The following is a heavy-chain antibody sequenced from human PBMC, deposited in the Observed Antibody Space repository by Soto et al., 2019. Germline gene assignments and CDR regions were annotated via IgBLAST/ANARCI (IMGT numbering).Heavy chain of an antibody. CDR3: AKTHTAMVNFDY. Sequence: QVQLVESGGGVVQPVRSLRLSCAASGFTFSSYGMHWVRQAPGKGLEWVAVISYDGSNKYYADSVKGRFTISRDNSKNTLYLQMNSLRAEDTAVYYCAKTHTAMVNFDYWGQGTLVTVSS. J-gene: IGHJ4*02. D-gene: IGHD5-18*01. V-gene: IGHV3-30*18. CDR2: ISYDGSNK. CDR1: GFTFSSYG.